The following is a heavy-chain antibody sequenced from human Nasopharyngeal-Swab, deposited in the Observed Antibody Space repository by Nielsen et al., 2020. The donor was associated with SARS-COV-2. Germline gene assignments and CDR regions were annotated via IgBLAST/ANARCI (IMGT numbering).Heavy chain of an antibody. V-gene: IGHV1-18*01. J-gene: IGHJ6*03. Sequence: ASVKVSCKASGYTFTSYGISWVRQAPGQGLEWMGWISAYNGNTNYAQKLQGRVTMTTDTSTSTAYMELRSLRSDDTAVYYSARVGGSNYYYYYMDVWGKGTTVTVSS. CDR3: ARVGGSNYYYYYMDV. CDR2: ISAYNGNT. D-gene: IGHD1-26*01. CDR1: GYTFTSYG.